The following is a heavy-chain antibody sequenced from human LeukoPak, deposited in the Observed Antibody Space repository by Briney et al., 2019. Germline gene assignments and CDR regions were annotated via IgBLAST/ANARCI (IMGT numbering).Heavy chain of an antibody. CDR2: ISAYNGNT. CDR3: ARGRPYCSSTSCPTFDY. D-gene: IGHD2-2*01. CDR1: GYTFTSYG. Sequence: ASVKVSCKASGYTFTSYGISWVRQAPGQGLEWMGWISAYNGNTNYAQKLQGRVTMTTDTSTSTAYMELSSLRSEDTAVYYCARGRPYCSSTSCPTFDYWGQGTLVTVSS. J-gene: IGHJ4*02. V-gene: IGHV1-18*01.